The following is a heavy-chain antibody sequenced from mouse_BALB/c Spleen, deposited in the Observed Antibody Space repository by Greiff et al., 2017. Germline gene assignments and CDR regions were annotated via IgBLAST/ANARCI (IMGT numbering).Heavy chain of an antibody. J-gene: IGHJ4*01. Sequence: EVMLVESGGGLVQPGGSMKLSCVASGFTFSNYWMNWVRQSPEKGLEWVAEIRLKSNNYATHYAESVKGRFTISRDDSKSSVYLQMNNLRAEDTGIYYCTRRSDYYGYDYYAMDYWGQGTSVTVSS. CDR1: GFTFSNYW. V-gene: IGHV6-6*02. CDR3: TRRSDYYGYDYYAMDY. CDR2: IRLKSNNYAT. D-gene: IGHD1-2*01.